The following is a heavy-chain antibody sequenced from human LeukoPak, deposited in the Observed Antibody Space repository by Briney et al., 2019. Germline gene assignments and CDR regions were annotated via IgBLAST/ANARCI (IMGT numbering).Heavy chain of an antibody. J-gene: IGHJ3*02. CDR2: IHSDGTT. Sequence: SETLSLTCSVSGGSLTNYYWGWIRQPPGKGLEFIGYIHSDGTTNYDSSLQSRVTMSVDTSKNQFSLKLSSVTAADTAVYYCARDLVAAAGPPSGAFDIWGQGTMVTVSS. D-gene: IGHD6-13*01. CDR3: ARDLVAAAGPPSGAFDI. V-gene: IGHV4-59*12. CDR1: GGSLTNYY.